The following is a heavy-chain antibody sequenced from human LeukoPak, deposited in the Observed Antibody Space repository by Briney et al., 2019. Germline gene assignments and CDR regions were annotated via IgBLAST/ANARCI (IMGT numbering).Heavy chain of an antibody. CDR1: GFTFSSYA. V-gene: IGHV3-23*01. CDR3: AKALHYDFWSGYSNY. Sequence: GGSLRLSCAASGFTFSSYAMSWVRQAPGKGLEWVSAISGSGGSTYYADSVKGRFTISRDNSKNTLYLQMNSLRAEDTAVYYCAKALHYDFWSGYSNYWGQGTLVTVSS. CDR2: ISGSGGST. J-gene: IGHJ4*02. D-gene: IGHD3-3*01.